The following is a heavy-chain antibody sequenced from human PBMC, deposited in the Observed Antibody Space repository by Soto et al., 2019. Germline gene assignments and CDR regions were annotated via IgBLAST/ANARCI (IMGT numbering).Heavy chain of an antibody. CDR3: ARVILWFGEPPCY. D-gene: IGHD3-10*01. CDR2: ISYDGSNK. J-gene: IGHJ4*02. Sequence: QVQLVESGGGVVQPGRSLRLSCAASGFTFSSYAMHWVRQAPGKGLEWVAVISYDGSNKYYADSVKGRFTISRDNSKNTRYLQMNSLRAEDTAVYYCARVILWFGEPPCYWGQGTLVTVSS. V-gene: IGHV3-30-3*01. CDR1: GFTFSSYA.